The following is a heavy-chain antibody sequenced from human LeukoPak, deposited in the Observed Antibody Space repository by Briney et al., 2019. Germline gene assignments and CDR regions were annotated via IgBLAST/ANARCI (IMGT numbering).Heavy chain of an antibody. V-gene: IGHV3-30*18. J-gene: IGHJ4*02. CDR1: GFTFSSYG. Sequence: GGSLRLSCAASGFTFSSYGMHWVRQGPGKGLEWVAVISYDGSNKYYADSVKGRFTISRDNSKNTLYVQMNSMRAEDTAVYYCAKEEAHGSCSSTSCYKAGYYFDYWGQGTLVTVSS. CDR2: ISYDGSNK. CDR3: AKEEAHGSCSSTSCYKAGYYFDY. D-gene: IGHD2-2*02.